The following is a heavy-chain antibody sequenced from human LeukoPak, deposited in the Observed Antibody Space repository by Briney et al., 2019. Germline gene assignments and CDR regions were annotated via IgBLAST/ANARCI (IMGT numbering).Heavy chain of an antibody. Sequence: ASVKVSCKASGYTFTGYYMHWVRQAPGQGLEWMGRINPNSGGTNYAQKFQGRVTMTRDTSISTAYMELSRLRSDDTAVYYCARDLRLSRSSTSCYYYWGQGTLVTVSS. D-gene: IGHD2-2*01. V-gene: IGHV1-2*06. CDR1: GYTFTGYY. CDR3: ARDLRLSRSSTSCYYY. J-gene: IGHJ4*02. CDR2: INPNSGGT.